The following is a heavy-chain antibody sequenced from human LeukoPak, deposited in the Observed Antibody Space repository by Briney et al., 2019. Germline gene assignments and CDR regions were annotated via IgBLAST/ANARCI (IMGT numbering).Heavy chain of an antibody. Sequence: SETLSLTCTVSGGSIINYYGSWIRQPAGRGLEWIGHIYTSESTNYNPSLKSRVTMSVDTSKKQFSLKLSSVTAADTAVYYCARAYFYDSSGYSVWGQGTLVTVSS. CDR2: IYTSEST. CDR1: GGSIINYY. CDR3: ARAYFYDSSGYSV. J-gene: IGHJ4*02. V-gene: IGHV4-4*07. D-gene: IGHD3-22*01.